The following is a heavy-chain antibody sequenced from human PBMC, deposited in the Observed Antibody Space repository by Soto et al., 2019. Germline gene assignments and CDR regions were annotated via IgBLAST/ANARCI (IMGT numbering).Heavy chain of an antibody. D-gene: IGHD3-16*02. CDR2: IIPIFGTA. V-gene: IGHV1-69*01. Sequence: QVQLVQSGAEVKKPGSSVKVSCKASGGTFSSYAISWVRQAPGQGLEWMGGIIPIFGTANYAQKFQGRVTITADESTSTGYMEMSSLRSEDTAVYYCARETGPYYDYFWGSYRSYYFDYWGQGTLVTVSS. CDR1: GGTFSSYA. J-gene: IGHJ4*02. CDR3: ARETGPYYDYFWGSYRSYYFDY.